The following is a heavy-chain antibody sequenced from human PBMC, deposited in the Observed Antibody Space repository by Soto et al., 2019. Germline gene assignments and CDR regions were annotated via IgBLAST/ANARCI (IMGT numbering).Heavy chain of an antibody. CDR1: RFTFSSYY. CDR2: ISHSGGNT. J-gene: IGHJ4*02. CDR3: AKGGSSWSHFDY. Sequence: GGSLRLSCAASRFTFSSYYMSWVRQAPGKGLEWVSTISHSGGNTYYADSVRGRFTISRDNSKNTLYVQMSSLRAEVTAVYYCAKGGSSWSHFDYWGQGTLVTVSS. V-gene: IGHV3-23*01. D-gene: IGHD6-13*01.